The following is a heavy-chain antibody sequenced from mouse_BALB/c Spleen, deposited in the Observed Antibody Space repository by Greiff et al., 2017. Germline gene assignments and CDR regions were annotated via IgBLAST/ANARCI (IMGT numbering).Heavy chain of an antibody. D-gene: IGHD2-14*01. J-gene: IGHJ3*01. V-gene: IGHV14-3*02. CDR1: GFNIKDTY. CDR3: ARIGYDGAWFAY. CDR2: IDPANGNT. Sequence: VHVKQSGAELVKPGASVKLSCTASGFNIKDTYMHWVKQRPEQGLEWIGRIDPANGNTKYDPKFQGKATITADTSSNTAYLQLSSLTSEDTAVYYCARIGYDGAWFAYWGQGTLVTVSA.